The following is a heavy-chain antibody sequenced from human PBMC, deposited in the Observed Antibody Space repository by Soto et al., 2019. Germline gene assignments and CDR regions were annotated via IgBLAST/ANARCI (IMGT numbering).Heavy chain of an antibody. CDR2: IYTSGST. J-gene: IGHJ5*02. CDR3: SRHEPYDFWSGYFNWFDP. V-gene: IGHV4-4*07. CDR1: GGSISSYY. Sequence: PSETLSLTCTVSGGSISSYYWSWIRQPAGKGLEWIGRIYTSGSTNYNPSLKSRVTMSVDTSKNQFSLKLSSVTAADSAVYYCSRHEPYDFWSGYFNWFDPWGQGTQVTVSS. D-gene: IGHD3-3*01.